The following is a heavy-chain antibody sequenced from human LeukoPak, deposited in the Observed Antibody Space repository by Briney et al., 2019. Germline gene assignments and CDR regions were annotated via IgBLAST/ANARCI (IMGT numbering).Heavy chain of an antibody. CDR2: ISSSSSTI. Sequence: PGGSLRLSCAASGFTFSSYSMNWVRQAPGKGPEWVSYISSSSSTIYYADSVKGRFTISRDNAKNSLYLQMNSLRAEDTAVYYCASLSLRWSDYWGQGTLVTVSS. CDR3: ASLSLRWSDY. CDR1: GFTFSSYS. J-gene: IGHJ4*02. D-gene: IGHD4-23*01. V-gene: IGHV3-48*04.